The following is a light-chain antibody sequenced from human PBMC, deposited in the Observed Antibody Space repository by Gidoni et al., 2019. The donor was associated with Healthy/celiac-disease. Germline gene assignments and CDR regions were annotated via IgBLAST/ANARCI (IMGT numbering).Light chain of an antibody. CDR3: QQSYSTPST. CDR1: QSISSY. J-gene: IGKJ1*01. V-gene: IGKV1-39*01. Sequence: DIKMTQAPSFMSAAVGTRVTITCRASQSISSYLNWYQQKPGKAPKLLIYASCSLQSGVPSRFRGSGSGTDFTLTISSLQPEDFATYYCQQSYSTPSTFGQGTKVEIK. CDR2: ASC.